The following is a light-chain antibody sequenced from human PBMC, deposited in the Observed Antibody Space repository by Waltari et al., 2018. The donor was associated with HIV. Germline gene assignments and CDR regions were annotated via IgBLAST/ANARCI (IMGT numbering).Light chain of an antibody. Sequence: QSALTQPPSASGSPGQSVTISCAGTSSDIGLYNFVSWYQHHPGKAPKLMISEVSRRPSGVPDRLSGSKSGNTASLTVSGLQAEDEADDYCSSYATGNTYVVGTGTSVTVL. J-gene: IGLJ1*01. CDR1: SSDIGLYNF. CDR2: EVS. CDR3: SSYATGNTYV. V-gene: IGLV2-8*01.